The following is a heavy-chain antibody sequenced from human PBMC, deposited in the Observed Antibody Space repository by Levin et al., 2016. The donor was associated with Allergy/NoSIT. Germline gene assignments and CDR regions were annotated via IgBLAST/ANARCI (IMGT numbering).Heavy chain of an antibody. J-gene: IGHJ5*02. D-gene: IGHD3-22*01. CDR1: GGSISSYY. V-gene: IGHV4-59*01. CDR2: IYYSGST. Sequence: SETLSLTCTVSGGSISSYYWSWIRQPPGKGLEWIGYIYYSGSTNYNPSLKSRVTISVDTSKNQFSLKLSSVTAADTAVYYCARDGIYYDSSGYYRFGWFDPWGQGTLVTVSS. CDR3: ARDGIYYDSSGYYRFGWFDP.